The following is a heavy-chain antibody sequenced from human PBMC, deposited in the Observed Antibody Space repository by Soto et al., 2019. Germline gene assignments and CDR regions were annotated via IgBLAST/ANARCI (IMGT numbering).Heavy chain of an antibody. CDR1: GFTFSSYS. Sequence: GGSLRLSCAASGFTFSSYSMNWVRQAPGKGLEWVSSISSSSSYIYYADSVKGRFTISRDNAKNSLYLQMNSLRAEDTAVYYCARTPRESGPWGVQQPGDDAFDIWGQGTMVTVSS. J-gene: IGHJ3*02. CDR3: ARTPRESGPWGVQQPGDDAFDI. V-gene: IGHV3-21*01. D-gene: IGHD1-1*01. CDR2: ISSSSSYI.